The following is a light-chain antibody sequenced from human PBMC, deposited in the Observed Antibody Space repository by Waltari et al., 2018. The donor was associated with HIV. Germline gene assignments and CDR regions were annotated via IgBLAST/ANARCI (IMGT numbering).Light chain of an antibody. CDR1: QNIGNY. CDR3: QQSYSTPFT. CDR2: AES. Sequence: DIQMTQSPSSLSASVGDSVTITCRASQNIGNYLNWYQQKPGEAPQLLIYAESNLQRGVASRFSGSGSGTDFTLSISPLHPEDFATYYCQQSYSTPFTFGVGTRVDI. V-gene: IGKV1-39*01. J-gene: IGKJ4*01.